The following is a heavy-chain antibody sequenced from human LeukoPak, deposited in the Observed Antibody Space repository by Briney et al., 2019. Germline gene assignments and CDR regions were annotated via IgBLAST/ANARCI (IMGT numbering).Heavy chain of an antibody. CDR2: IYYSGST. CDR3: ARVVTARALDY. V-gene: IGHV4-31*03. J-gene: IGHJ4*02. D-gene: IGHD2-21*01. CDR1: GGSISSGGYS. Sequence: SQTLSLTCTVSGGSISSGGYSWRWLRQHPGKGLEWIGYIYYSGSTYYNPSLKSRVTISVDTSKNQFSLKLSSVTAADTAVYYCARVVTARALDYWGQGTLVTVSS.